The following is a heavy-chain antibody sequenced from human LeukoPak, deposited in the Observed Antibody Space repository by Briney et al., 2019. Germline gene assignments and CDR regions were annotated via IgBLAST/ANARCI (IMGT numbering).Heavy chain of an antibody. J-gene: IGHJ6*03. CDR1: GGSISSGGYY. D-gene: IGHD3-3*01. Sequence: SETLSLTCTVSGGSISSGGYYWSWIRQHPGKGLEWIGYIYYSGSTYYNPSLKSRVTISGDTSKNQFSLKLTSVTAADTAVYYCARHGVTPYTHVWDKGTTVTVSS. V-gene: IGHV4-31*03. CDR3: ARHGVTPYTHV. CDR2: IYYSGST.